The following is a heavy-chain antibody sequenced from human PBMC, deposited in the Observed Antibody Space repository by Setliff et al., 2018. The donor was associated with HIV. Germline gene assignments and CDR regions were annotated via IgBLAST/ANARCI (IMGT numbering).Heavy chain of an antibody. CDR3: ARGTTLNVVPDAFDI. Sequence: SETLSLTRTVTGYSISSGYYWAWIRQPPGKGLEWIGYIYHAGNTYYNPSLKSRVTISVDTSKNQISLRLNSLTAVDTAVYYCARGTTLNVVPDAFDIWGQGTMVTVS. CDR1: GYSISSGYY. D-gene: IGHD4-17*01. J-gene: IGHJ3*02. V-gene: IGHV4-38-2*02. CDR2: IYHAGNT.